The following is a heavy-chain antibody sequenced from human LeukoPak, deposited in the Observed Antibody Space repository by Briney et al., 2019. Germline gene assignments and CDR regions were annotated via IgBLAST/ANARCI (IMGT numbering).Heavy chain of an antibody. J-gene: IGHJ3*02. CDR3: ARHSGYGYGSIAAAGGVAFDI. D-gene: IGHD6-13*01. CDR1: GGSICSYY. V-gene: IGHV4-59*08. Sequence: SETLSLTCTVSGGSICSYYWSWIRQPPGKGLEWIGYIYYSGSTNYNPSLKSRVTISVDTSKNQFSLKLSSVTAADTAVYYCARHSGYGYGSIAAAGGVAFDIWGQGTMVTVSS. CDR2: IYYSGST.